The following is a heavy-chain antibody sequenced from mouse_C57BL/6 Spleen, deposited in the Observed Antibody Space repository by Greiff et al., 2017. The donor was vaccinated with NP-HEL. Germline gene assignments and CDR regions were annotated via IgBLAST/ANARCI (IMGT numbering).Heavy chain of an antibody. J-gene: IGHJ2*01. CDR2: IYPGDGDT. CDR3: ARSYYGSSYPFDY. CDR1: GYAFSSSW. Sequence: VQLQQSGPELVKPGASVKISCKASGYAFSSSWMNWVKQRPGKGLEWIGRIYPGDGDTNYNGKFKGKATLTADKSSSTAYMQLSSLTSEDSAVYFCARSYYGSSYPFDYWGKGTTLTVSS. V-gene: IGHV1-82*01. D-gene: IGHD1-1*01.